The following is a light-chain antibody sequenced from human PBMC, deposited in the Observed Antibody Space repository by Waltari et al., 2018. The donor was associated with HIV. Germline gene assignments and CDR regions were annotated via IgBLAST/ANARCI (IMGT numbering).Light chain of an antibody. CDR3: ASWDASLNGWV. Sequence: QSVVTQPPSVSGPPGQTVPTPCSGSTSHCGIKTVNWYQLLPGTAPKRPIYGNYQRPSGVPDRFSASKSGTSASLAISGLQSEDEADYYCASWDASLNGWVFGGGTKLTVL. V-gene: IGLV1-44*01. J-gene: IGLJ3*02. CDR1: TSHCGIKT. CDR2: GNY.